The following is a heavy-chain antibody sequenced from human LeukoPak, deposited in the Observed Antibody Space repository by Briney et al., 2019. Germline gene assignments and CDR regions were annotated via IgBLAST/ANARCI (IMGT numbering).Heavy chain of an antibody. Sequence: GGSLRLSCAASGFTFSSYAMSWVRQAPGKGLEWVSAISGSGGSTYYADSVKGRFTISRDNSKNTLYLQMNSLRAEDMAVYYCAKNYDSSGYSALDYWGQGTLVTVSS. V-gene: IGHV3-23*01. D-gene: IGHD3-22*01. CDR3: AKNYDSSGYSALDY. CDR1: GFTFSSYA. CDR2: ISGSGGST. J-gene: IGHJ4*02.